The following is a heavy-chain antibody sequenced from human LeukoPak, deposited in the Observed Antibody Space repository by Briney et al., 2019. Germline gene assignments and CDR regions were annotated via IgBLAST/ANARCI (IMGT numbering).Heavy chain of an antibody. V-gene: IGHV1-24*01. CDR2: FDPEDGET. CDR3: ATDSYSSTPYYFDY. D-gene: IGHD6-13*01. J-gene: IGHJ4*02. CDR1: GYTLTELS. Sequence: ASVKVSCKVSGYTLTELSMHWVRQAPGKGLEWMGGFDPEDGETIYAQKFQGRATMTEDTSTDTVYMELSSLRSEDTAVYYCATDSYSSTPYYFDYWGQGTLVTVSS.